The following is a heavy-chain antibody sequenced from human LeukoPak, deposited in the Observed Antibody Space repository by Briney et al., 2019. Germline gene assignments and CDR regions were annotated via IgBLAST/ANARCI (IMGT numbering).Heavy chain of an antibody. CDR1: GYTCTSYG. J-gene: IGHJ3*02. CDR2: ISAYDGTT. V-gene: IGHV1-18*01. D-gene: IGHD2-8*01. Sequence: GASVKVSCKASGYTCTSYGVSWVRQATGQELEWMGWISAYDGTTNYEQKLQGRVTMTTATSTITTALVLWSLRSDDTAVYYCARVDRDGVWASDAFDIWGQGTMVTVSS. CDR3: ARVDRDGVWASDAFDI.